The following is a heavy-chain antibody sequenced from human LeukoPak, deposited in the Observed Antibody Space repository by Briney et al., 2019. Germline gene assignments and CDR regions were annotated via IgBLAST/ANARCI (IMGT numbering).Heavy chain of an antibody. J-gene: IGHJ5*02. CDR3: AVSKGYSSGSKFDP. CDR2: INPNSGGT. Sequence: ASVKVSCKASGYTFTGYYMHWVRQAPGQGLEWMGWINPNSGGTNYARKFQGRVTMTRDTSISTAYMELSRLRSDDTAVYYCAVSKGYSSGSKFDPWGQGTLVTVSS. D-gene: IGHD2-15*01. CDR1: GYTFTGYY. V-gene: IGHV1-2*02.